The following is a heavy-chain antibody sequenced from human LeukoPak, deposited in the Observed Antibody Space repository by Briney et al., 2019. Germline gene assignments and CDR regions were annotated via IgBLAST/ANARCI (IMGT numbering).Heavy chain of an antibody. J-gene: IGHJ4*02. Sequence: GGSLRLSCAASGFTFSSYAMHWVRQAPGKGLEWVAVISYDGSNKYYADSVKGRFTISRDNSKNTLYLQMNSLRAEDTAVYYCARDESRGYSSSWYRFVYWGQGTLVTVSS. D-gene: IGHD6-13*01. CDR1: GFTFSSYA. CDR2: ISYDGSNK. V-gene: IGHV3-30-3*01. CDR3: ARDESRGYSSSWYRFVY.